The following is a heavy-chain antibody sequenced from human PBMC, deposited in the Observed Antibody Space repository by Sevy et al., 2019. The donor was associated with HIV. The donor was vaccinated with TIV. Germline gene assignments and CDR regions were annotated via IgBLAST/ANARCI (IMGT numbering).Heavy chain of an antibody. CDR1: GFTFSSYA. CDR2: ISYDGSNK. Sequence: GGSLRLSCAASGFTFSSYAMHWVRQAPGKGLEWVAVISYDGSNKYYADSVKGRFTISRDNSKNTLYLQMNSLRAEDTAVYYCAREASYYYYYGMDVWGQRTTVTVSS. CDR3: AREASYYYYYGMDV. J-gene: IGHJ6*02. V-gene: IGHV3-30-3*01.